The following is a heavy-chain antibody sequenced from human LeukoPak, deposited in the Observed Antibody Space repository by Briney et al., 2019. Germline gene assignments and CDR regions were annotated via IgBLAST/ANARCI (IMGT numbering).Heavy chain of an antibody. J-gene: IGHJ4*02. CDR1: GYTFTSYY. CDR3: ARELWKIAVEPRYYFDY. CDR2: INPSGGST. Sequence: ASVKVSCKASGYTFTSYYMHWVRQAPGQGLEWMGIINPSGGSTSYAQKFQGRVTMTRDTSTSTVYMELSSLRSEDTAVYYCARELWKIAVEPRYYFDYWGQGTLVTVSS. V-gene: IGHV1-46*01. D-gene: IGHD6-19*01.